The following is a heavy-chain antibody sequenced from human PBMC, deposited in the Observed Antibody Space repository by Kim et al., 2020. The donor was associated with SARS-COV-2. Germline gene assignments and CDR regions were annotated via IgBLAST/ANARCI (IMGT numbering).Heavy chain of an antibody. Sequence: SETLSLTCFVSGTSINSRPYYWGWLRQAPGTGLEWIGSIHYSGKTYYNPSLKRRVTISLDTSNNQFSLRLTSVTAADTAMYYCARHDEGGGTNWFDPWGQGTLVTVSS. J-gene: IGHJ5*02. CDR1: GTSINSRPYY. CDR3: ARHDEGGGTNWFDP. CDR2: IHYSGKT. V-gene: IGHV4-39*01. D-gene: IGHD3-16*01.